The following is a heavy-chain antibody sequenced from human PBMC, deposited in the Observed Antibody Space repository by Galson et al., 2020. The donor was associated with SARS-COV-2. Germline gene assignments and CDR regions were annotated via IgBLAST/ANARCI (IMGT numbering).Heavy chain of an antibody. J-gene: IGHJ4*02. Sequence: GESLKISCAASGFTFSDHGMSWVRQAPGKGPEWVSTISGSGQNTHYPDSLKGRFTISRDNSKNTLYLQLSSLRVEDTAIYYCARDAPPNGGSIMLDLWGQGTLVTVSS. D-gene: IGHD2-8*01. CDR3: ARDAPPNGGSIMLDL. CDR2: ISGSGQNT. V-gene: IGHV3-23*01. CDR1: GFTFSDHG.